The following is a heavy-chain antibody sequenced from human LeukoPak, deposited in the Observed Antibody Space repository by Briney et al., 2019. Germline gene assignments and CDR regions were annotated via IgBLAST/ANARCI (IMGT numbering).Heavy chain of an antibody. CDR1: GGTFSSYA. CDR3: ARDYGMATIISSRYFDL. D-gene: IGHD5-24*01. CDR2: IIPILGIA. V-gene: IGHV1-69*04. Sequence: SVKVSCKASGGTFSSYAISWVRQAPGQGLEWMGRIIPILGIANYAQKFQGRVTITADKSASTAYMELSSLRSEDTAVYYCARDYGMATIISSRYFDLWGRGTLVTVSS. J-gene: IGHJ2*01.